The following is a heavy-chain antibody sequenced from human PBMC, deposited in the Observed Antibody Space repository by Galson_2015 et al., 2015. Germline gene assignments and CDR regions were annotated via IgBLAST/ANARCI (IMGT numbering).Heavy chain of an antibody. CDR2: IKQDGSEK. D-gene: IGHD4-17*01. CDR1: GSTFSSYW. J-gene: IGHJ6*02. CDR3: AREVQYGDYLNYYYYGMDV. Sequence: SLRLSCAASGSTFSSYWMSWVRQAPGKGLEWVANIKQDGSEKYYVDSVKGRFTISRDNAKNSLHLQMNSLRAEDTAVYYCAREVQYGDYLNYYYYGMDVWGQGTTVTVSS. V-gene: IGHV3-7*03.